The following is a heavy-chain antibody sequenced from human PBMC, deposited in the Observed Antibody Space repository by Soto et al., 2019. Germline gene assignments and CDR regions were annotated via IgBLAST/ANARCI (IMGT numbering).Heavy chain of an antibody. CDR1: GFTFNKCG. V-gene: IGHV3-30*18. D-gene: IGHD3-16*02. Sequence: QVQLVESGGGVVQPGTSLRLSCEASGFTFNKCGIHWVRQAPGKGLEWVAAIIYDGSNTFYGDSVRGRFTISRENSKNVLYLQMSGLRVDDTAVYYCAKDTGDRAGESSLNNNFDPWGQGTLVSVSS. CDR3: AKDTGDRAGESSLNNNFDP. J-gene: IGHJ5*02. CDR2: IIYDGSNT.